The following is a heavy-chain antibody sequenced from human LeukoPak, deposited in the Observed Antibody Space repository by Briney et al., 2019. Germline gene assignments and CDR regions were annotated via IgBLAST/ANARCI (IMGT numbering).Heavy chain of an antibody. D-gene: IGHD1-26*01. CDR2: IYTSGST. CDR3: ASSERWRSANGFDI. V-gene: IGHV4-4*07. Sequence: PSETLSLTCTVSGGSISSYYWSWIRQPAGKGLEWIGRIYTSGSTNYNPSLKSRVTMSVDTSKNQFSLKLSSVTAADTAVYYCASSERWRSANGFDIWGQGTMVTVSS. J-gene: IGHJ3*02. CDR1: GGSISSYY.